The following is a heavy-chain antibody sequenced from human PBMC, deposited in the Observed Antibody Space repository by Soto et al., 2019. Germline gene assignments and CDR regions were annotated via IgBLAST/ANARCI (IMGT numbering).Heavy chain of an antibody. D-gene: IGHD3-22*01. J-gene: IGHJ4*02. CDR1: GYTFTSYY. CDR3: ARDILNYYDSSGYFDY. CDR2: INPSGGST. V-gene: IGHV1-46*01. Sequence: ASVKVSCKASGYTFTSYYMHWVRQAPGQGLEWMGIINPSGGSTSYAQKFQGRVTMTRDTPTSTVYMELSSLRSEDTAVYYCARDILNYYDSSGYFDYWGQGTLVTVSS.